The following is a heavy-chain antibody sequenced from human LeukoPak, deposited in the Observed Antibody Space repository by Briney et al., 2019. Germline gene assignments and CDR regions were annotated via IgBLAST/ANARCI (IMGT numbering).Heavy chain of an antibody. D-gene: IGHD3-3*01. Sequence: PGGSLRLSCAASGFTVSNNYMSWVRQAPGKGLEWVSVIYSGGSTYYADSEKGRFTISRDKSKNTLYLQMNSLRAEDTAVYYCARVPNYDFCSGYLDYWGQGTLVTVSS. J-gene: IGHJ4*02. V-gene: IGHV3-66*02. CDR2: IYSGGST. CDR1: GFTVSNNY. CDR3: ARVPNYDFCSGYLDY.